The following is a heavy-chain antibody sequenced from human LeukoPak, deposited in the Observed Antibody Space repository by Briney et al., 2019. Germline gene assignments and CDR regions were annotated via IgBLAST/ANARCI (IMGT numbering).Heavy chain of an antibody. CDR3: ASEGNYCSSTSCAWFDP. CDR1: GYTFTSYG. Sequence: GASVKVSCKASGYTFTSYGISWVRQAPGQGLEWMGWISAYNGNTNYAQKLQGRVTMTTDTSTSTAYMELRSLRSEDTAVYYCASEGNYCSSTSCAWFDPWGQGTLVTVSS. D-gene: IGHD2-2*01. V-gene: IGHV1-18*01. J-gene: IGHJ5*02. CDR2: ISAYNGNT.